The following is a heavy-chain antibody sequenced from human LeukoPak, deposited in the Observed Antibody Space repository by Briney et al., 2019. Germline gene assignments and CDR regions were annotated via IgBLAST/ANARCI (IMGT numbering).Heavy chain of an antibody. CDR1: GFTFSSHA. Sequence: GGSLRLSCAASGFTFSSHAMSWARQAPGKGLEWVSTISGSGGSTYYADSVKGRFTVSRDNSKNTLFLQMNSLRAEDTAVYYCAKDGGLWVSAHWGDSWGRGTLVTVSS. CDR2: ISGSGGST. J-gene: IGHJ4*02. D-gene: IGHD7-27*01. CDR3: AKDGGLWVSAHWGDS. V-gene: IGHV3-23*01.